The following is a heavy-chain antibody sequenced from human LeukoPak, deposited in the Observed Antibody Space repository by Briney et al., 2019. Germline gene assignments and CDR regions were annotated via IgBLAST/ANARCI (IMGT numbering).Heavy chain of an antibody. J-gene: IGHJ3*02. CDR1: GFTFSSYS. D-gene: IGHD2-15*01. Sequence: GGSLRLSCAASGFTFSSYSMDWVRQAPGKGLEWVSYISSGSDDIYYADSVKGRFTISRDNSKNTLYLQMNSLRAEDTAVYYCAREAVVVAGDAFDIWGQGTMVTVSS. CDR2: ISSGSDDI. V-gene: IGHV3-48*01. CDR3: AREAVVVAGDAFDI.